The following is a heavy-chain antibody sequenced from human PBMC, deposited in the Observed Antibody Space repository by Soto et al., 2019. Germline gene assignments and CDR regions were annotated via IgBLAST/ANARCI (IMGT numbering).Heavy chain of an antibody. J-gene: IGHJ3*02. CDR3: ASSEIVVVVAATPGAFDI. CDR2: IIPIFGTA. D-gene: IGHD2-15*01. CDR1: GGTFSSYA. Sequence: SVKVSCKASGGTFSSYAISWVRQAPGQGLEWMGGIIPIFGTANYAQKFQGRVTITADKSTSTAYMELSSLRSEDTAMYYCASSEIVVVVAATPGAFDIWGQGTMVTVS. V-gene: IGHV1-69*06.